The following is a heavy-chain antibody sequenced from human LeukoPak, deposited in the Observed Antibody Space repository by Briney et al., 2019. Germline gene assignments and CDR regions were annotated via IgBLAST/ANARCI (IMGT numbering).Heavy chain of an antibody. D-gene: IGHD3-9*01. CDR3: ARISDILTGYPFDY. CDR2: IYYSGST. V-gene: IGHV4-59*01. CDR1: GGSISSYY. J-gene: IGHJ4*02. Sequence: SETLSLTCTVSGGSISSYYWSWIRQPPGKGLEWIGYIYYSGSTNYNPSLKSRVTISVDTSKNQFSLKLSSVTAADTAVYYCARISDILTGYPFDYWGQGTLVTVSS.